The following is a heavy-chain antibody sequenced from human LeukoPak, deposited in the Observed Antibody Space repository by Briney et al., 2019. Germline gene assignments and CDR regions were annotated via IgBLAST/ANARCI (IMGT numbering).Heavy chain of an antibody. CDR1: GFTFSSYA. D-gene: IGHD3-22*01. V-gene: IGHV3-23*01. CDR2: LSGSGGGT. J-gene: IGHJ4*02. CDR3: AKVPYYFDGSGSYFDY. Sequence: GGSLRLSCAASGFTFSSYAMSWVRQAPGKGLEWVSGLSGSGGGTYYADSVKGRFTISRDNSKNTLYLQMNSLRAEDTALYYCAKVPYYFDGSGSYFDYWGQGTLVTVSS.